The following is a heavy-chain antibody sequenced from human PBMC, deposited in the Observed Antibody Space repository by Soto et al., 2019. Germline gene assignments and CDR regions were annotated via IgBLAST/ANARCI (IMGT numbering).Heavy chain of an antibody. CDR2: IYYSGST. D-gene: IGHD6-19*01. Sequence: SETLSLTCTVSGGSISSYYWSWIRQPPGKGLEWIGYIYYSGSTNYNPSLKSRVTISVDTSKNQFSLKLSSVTAADTAVYYCARRSPSSGYQPLDYWGQGTLVTVSS. CDR1: GGSISSYY. CDR3: ARRSPSSGYQPLDY. V-gene: IGHV4-59*08. J-gene: IGHJ4*02.